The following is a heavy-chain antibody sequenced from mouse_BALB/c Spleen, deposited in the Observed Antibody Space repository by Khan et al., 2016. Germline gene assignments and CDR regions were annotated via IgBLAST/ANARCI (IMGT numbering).Heavy chain of an antibody. CDR2: INPDSSTI. CDR3: ARNPYYGAMDY. V-gene: IGHV4-1*02. CDR1: GFDFSRYW. Sequence: EVKLLESGGGLVQPGGSLKLSCAATGFDFSRYWMSWVRQAPGKGLEWIGEINPDSSTINYTPSLKDKFIISRDNAKNTLYLQMSKVRSEDTALYYCARNPYYGAMDYWGQGTSVTVSS. J-gene: IGHJ4*01. D-gene: IGHD2-10*01.